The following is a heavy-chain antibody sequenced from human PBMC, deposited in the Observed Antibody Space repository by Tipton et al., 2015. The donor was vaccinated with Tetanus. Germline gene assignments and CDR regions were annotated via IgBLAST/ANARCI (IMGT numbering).Heavy chain of an antibody. CDR3: ARSNFAYSKKGPFDS. J-gene: IGHJ4*02. CDR1: GGSMSGSGHY. D-gene: IGHD2-21*01. CDR2: ISYSGRT. V-gene: IGHV4-39*02. Sequence: TLSLTCIVSGGSMSGSGHYGAWVRQSPGKGLEWIGSISYSGRTYYSPSLKSRVTMSVDTSKKDFSVRLGSVTAADTAVYYCARSNFAYSKKGPFDSWGQGMLVTVSS.